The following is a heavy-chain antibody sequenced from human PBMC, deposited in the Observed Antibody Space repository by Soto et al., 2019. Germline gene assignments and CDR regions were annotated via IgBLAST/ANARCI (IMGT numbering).Heavy chain of an antibody. J-gene: IGHJ6*02. CDR2: MNPNSGNT. V-gene: IGHV1-8*01. CDR1: GYTFTSYD. D-gene: IGHD2-21*02. Sequence: GASVKVSCKASGYTFTSYDINWVRQATGQGLEWMGWMNPNSGNTGYAQKFQGRVTMTRNTSISTAYMELSSLRSEDTAVYYCAGVVVTDRGMDVWGQGTTVTVSS. CDR3: AGVVVTDRGMDV.